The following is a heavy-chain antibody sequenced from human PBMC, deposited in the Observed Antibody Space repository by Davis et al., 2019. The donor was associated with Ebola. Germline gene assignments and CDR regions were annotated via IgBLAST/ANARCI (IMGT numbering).Heavy chain of an antibody. CDR3: ARGNYGGYIGKSGGILDY. CDR2: IRQDGSQK. CDR1: AFTFSNYW. V-gene: IGHV3-7*01. J-gene: IGHJ4*02. D-gene: IGHD4-17*01. Sequence: GESLKISCEASAFTFSNYWMSWVRQAPGKGLEWVANIRQDGSQKYYVDSVKGRFTISRDNAKNSLFLQMNSLRAEDTAVYYCARGNYGGYIGKSGGILDYWGQGTLVTVSS.